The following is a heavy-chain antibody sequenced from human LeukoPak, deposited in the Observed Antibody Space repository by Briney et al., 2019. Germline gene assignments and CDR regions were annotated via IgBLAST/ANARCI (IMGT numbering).Heavy chain of an antibody. V-gene: IGHV3-7*03. CDR1: GFTFSSYW. Sequence: GGSLRLSCAASGFTFSSYWMSWVRQAPGKGLEWVANIKQDGSEKYYVDSVKGRFTISRDNAKNSLYLQMNSLRVEDAAVYYCAKDVPHSGWAFDIWGQGTLVTVSS. J-gene: IGHJ3*02. D-gene: IGHD6-19*01. CDR2: IKQDGSEK. CDR3: AKDVPHSGWAFDI.